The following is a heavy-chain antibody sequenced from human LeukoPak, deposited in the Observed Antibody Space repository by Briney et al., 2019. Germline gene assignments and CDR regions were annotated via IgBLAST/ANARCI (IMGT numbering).Heavy chain of an antibody. V-gene: IGHV4-59*08. CDR3: ARRGCSSTSCYYYYYGMDV. Sequence: SETLSLTCTVSGGSISSYYWSWIRQPPGKGLEWIGYIYYSGSTNYNPSLKSRVTISVDTSKNQFSLKLSSVTAADTAVYYCARRGCSSTSCYYYYYGMDVWGQGTTVTVSS. CDR2: IYYSGST. J-gene: IGHJ6*02. CDR1: GGSISSYY. D-gene: IGHD2-2*01.